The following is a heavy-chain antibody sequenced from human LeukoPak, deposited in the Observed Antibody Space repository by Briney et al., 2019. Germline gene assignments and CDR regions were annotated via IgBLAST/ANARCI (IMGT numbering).Heavy chain of an antibody. CDR1: DGSISSYY. CDR2: IYYSGST. J-gene: IGHJ3*02. CDR3: ARGITMIVVVPYAFDI. V-gene: IGHV4-59*08. Sequence: SETLSLTCTVSDGSISSYYWSLIRQPPGKGLEWIGYIYYSGSTNYNPSLKSRVTISVDTSKNQFSLKLSSVTAADTAVYYCARGITMIVVVPYAFDIWGQGTMVTVSS. D-gene: IGHD3-22*01.